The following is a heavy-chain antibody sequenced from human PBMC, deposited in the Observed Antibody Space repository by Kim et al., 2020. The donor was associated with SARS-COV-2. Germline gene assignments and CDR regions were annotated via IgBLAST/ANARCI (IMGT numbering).Heavy chain of an antibody. V-gene: IGHV4-31*03. CDR1: GGSISSGGYY. D-gene: IGHD3-10*01. CDR2: IYYSGST. J-gene: IGHJ6*02. Sequence: SETLSLTCTVSGGSISSGGYYWSWIRQHPGKGLEWIGYIYYSGSTYYNPSLKSRVTISVDTSKNQFSLKLSSVTAADTAVYYCARDWGQKSHPQMYYYGSGSYYNWGGMDVWGQGTTVTVSS. CDR3: ARDWGQKSHPQMYYYGSGSYYNWGGMDV.